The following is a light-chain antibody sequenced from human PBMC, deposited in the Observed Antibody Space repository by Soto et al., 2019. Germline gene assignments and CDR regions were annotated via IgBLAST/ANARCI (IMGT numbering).Light chain of an antibody. CDR2: EVT. Sequence: QSALTQPASVSGSPGQSISISCTGTSGDIGSYNRVSWYQQHPGKAPKLIIYEVTDRPSGVSNRFSGSKSGNTASLTISGLQAEDEAEYYCSSYTNINPRASVFGTATKVNVL. CDR3: SSYTNINPRASV. J-gene: IGLJ1*01. CDR1: SGDIGSYNR. V-gene: IGLV2-14*01.